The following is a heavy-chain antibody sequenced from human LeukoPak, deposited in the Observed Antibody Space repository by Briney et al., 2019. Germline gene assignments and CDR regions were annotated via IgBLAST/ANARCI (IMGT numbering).Heavy chain of an antibody. V-gene: IGHV1-46*01. D-gene: IGHD6-6*01. CDR1: GYTFTRHY. Sequence: ASVKVSCKASGYTFTRHYMNWVRQAPGQGLEWMGKINPSSGGTGYAQKFQGRVTMTRDTSTSTVYMELTSLRSEDTAVYYCARDGGSSPDPYYYYYYMDVWGKGTTVTVSS. CDR2: INPSSGGT. J-gene: IGHJ6*03. CDR3: ARDGGSSPDPYYYYYYMDV.